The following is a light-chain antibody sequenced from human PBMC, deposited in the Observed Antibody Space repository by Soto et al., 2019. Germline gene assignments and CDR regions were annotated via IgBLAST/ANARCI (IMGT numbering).Light chain of an antibody. CDR3: QVWDSSSHHVV. J-gene: IGLJ2*01. V-gene: IGLV3-21*04. CDR2: YDN. Sequence: SYELTQSPSVSVAPGKTARITCGGNNIGSKSVHWYQQKPGQAPVLVIYYDNDRPSGIPERFSGSNSGNTDTLTISRVEAGDEADYYCQVWDSSSHHVVFGGGTQLTVL. CDR1: NIGSKS.